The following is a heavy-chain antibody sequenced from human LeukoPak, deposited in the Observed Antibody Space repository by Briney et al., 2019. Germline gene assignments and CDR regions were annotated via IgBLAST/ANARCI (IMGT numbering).Heavy chain of an antibody. CDR2: ISGSGGST. CDR1: GFTFSSYA. J-gene: IGHJ4*02. Sequence: GGSLRLSCAASGFTFSSYAMSWVRQAPGKGLEWVSAISGSGGSTYYADSVKGRFTISRDNSKNTLYLRMNSLRAEDTAVYYCAKDGYSSSWYYFDHWGQGTLVTVSS. CDR3: AKDGYSSSWYYFDH. V-gene: IGHV3-23*01. D-gene: IGHD6-13*01.